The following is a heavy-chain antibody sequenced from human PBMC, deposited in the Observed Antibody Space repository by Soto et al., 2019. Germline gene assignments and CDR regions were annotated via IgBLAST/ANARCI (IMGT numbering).Heavy chain of an antibody. J-gene: IGHJ4*02. CDR1: GGSISSSSYY. Sequence: QLQLQESGPGLVKPSETLSLTCTVSGGSISSSSYYWGWIRQPPGKGLEWIGSIYYSGGTYYNPSLKSRVTITVDTAENQFSLKLRSVTAADTAVYYCERVGALWFGEGGDYWGQGTLVTVSS. D-gene: IGHD3-10*01. V-gene: IGHV4-39*01. CDR2: IYYSGGT. CDR3: ERVGALWFGEGGDY.